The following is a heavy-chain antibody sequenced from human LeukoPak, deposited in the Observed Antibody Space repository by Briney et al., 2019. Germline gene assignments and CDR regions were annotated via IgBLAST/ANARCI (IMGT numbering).Heavy chain of an antibody. Sequence: PGGSLRLSCAASGFTFSSYAMSWVRQPPGKGLEWIGSTYYSGSTYYNPSLKSRVTISVDTSKNQFSLKLSSVTAADTAVYYCARRPHSLWGIAVAPDNAFDIWGQGTMVTVSS. CDR2: TYYSGST. CDR3: ARRPHSLWGIAVAPDNAFDI. V-gene: IGHV4-39*01. CDR1: GFTFSSYA. D-gene: IGHD6-19*01. J-gene: IGHJ3*02.